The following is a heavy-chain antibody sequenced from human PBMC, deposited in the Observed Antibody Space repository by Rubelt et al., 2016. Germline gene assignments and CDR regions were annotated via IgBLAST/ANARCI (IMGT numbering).Heavy chain of an antibody. J-gene: IGHJ6*02. V-gene: IGHV3-48*01. Sequence: EVQLVESGGGLVKPGGSLRLSCAASGFTFSSYSMNWVRQAPGKGLEWIAYISSTSGTLSYAASVKGRFTVARDNAINSMYLQKRGLGAEETAMYYWAREDPYQEPTKEDGMDGWGRGTTVTVSS. CDR2: ISSTSGTL. CDR1: GFTFSSYS. D-gene: IGHD1-1*01. CDR3: AREDPYQEPTKEDGMDG.